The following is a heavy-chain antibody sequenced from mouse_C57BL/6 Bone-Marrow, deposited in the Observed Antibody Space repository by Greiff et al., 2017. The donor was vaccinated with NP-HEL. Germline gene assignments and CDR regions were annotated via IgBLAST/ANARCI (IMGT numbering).Heavy chain of an antibody. CDR2: IDPSDSYT. CDR1: GYTFTSYW. D-gene: IGHD1-1*01. Sequence: QVQLQQPGAELVKPGASVKLSCKASGYTFTSYWMQWVKQRPGQGLEWIGEIDPSDSYTNYNQKFKGKATLTVDTSSSTAYMQLSSLTSEDSAVYYCARVIRAYYYGSRRGYFDVWGTGTTVTVSS. V-gene: IGHV1-50*01. CDR3: ARVIRAYYYGSRRGYFDV. J-gene: IGHJ1*03.